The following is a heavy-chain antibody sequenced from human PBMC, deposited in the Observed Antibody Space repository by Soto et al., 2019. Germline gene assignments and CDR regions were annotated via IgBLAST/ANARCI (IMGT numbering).Heavy chain of an antibody. CDR1: GFTVSSYG. CDR2: ISDAGSNK. V-gene: IGHV3-30*18. J-gene: IGHJ3*02. Sequence: QGQLVESGGGVVQPGRSLRLSCAASGFTVSSYGMHWVRQAPGKGLEWVAVISDAGSNKYYGDSVKGRFTISRENSRNTLYLQMNSLRAEDTAVYYCAKAQSVGDTTYDAFHIWGQGTMVTVSS. CDR3: AKAQSVGDTTYDAFHI. D-gene: IGHD1-26*01.